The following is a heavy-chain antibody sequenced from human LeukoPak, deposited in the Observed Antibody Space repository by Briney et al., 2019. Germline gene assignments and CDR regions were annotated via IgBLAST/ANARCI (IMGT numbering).Heavy chain of an antibody. CDR3: VQQLGAFDN. CDR2: TYYRSKWYN. V-gene: IGHV6-1*01. J-gene: IGHJ3*02. CDR1: GDSVSSNSAA. D-gene: IGHD6-13*01. Sequence: SQTLSLTCAISGDSVSSNSAAWNWIRQSPSTGLEWLGRTYYRSKWYNDYAVSVKSRITIKPDTSKNQFSLQLNSVTPEDTAVYYCVQQLGAFDNWGQGTMVTVSS.